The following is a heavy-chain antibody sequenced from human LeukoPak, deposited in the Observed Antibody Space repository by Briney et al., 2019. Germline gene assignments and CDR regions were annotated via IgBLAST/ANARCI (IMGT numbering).Heavy chain of an antibody. J-gene: IGHJ4*02. CDR2: IYYSGST. V-gene: IGHV4-39*01. CDR3: ARHRQQLAPPDY. Sequence: SETLSLTCTVSGGSISSSSYYWGWIRQPPGKGLEWIGSIYYSGSTYYNPSLKSRVTISVDTSKNQFSLKLSSVTAADTAVYYCARHRQQLAPPDYWGQGTLVTVSS. CDR1: GGSISSSSYY. D-gene: IGHD6-13*01.